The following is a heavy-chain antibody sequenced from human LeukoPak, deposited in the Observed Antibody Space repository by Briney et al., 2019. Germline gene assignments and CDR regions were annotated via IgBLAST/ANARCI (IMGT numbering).Heavy chain of an antibody. V-gene: IGHV4-34*01. CDR3: ARRGYRYRPFDY. D-gene: IGHD5-18*01. J-gene: IGHJ4*02. CDR2: INHSGST. Sequence: PSETLSLTCAVYGGSFSGYYWSWIRQPPGKGLEWIGEINHSGSTNYNPSLKSRVTISVDTSKNQFSLKLSSVTAADTAVYYCARRGYRYRPFDYWGQGTLVTVSS. CDR1: GGSFSGYY.